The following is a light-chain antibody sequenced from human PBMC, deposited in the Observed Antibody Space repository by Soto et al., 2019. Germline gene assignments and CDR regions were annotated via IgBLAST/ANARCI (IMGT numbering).Light chain of an antibody. V-gene: IGKV3-20*01. CDR2: GAS. J-gene: IGKJ2*01. CDR3: QQYGGSPRYT. CDR1: QSVSRSF. Sequence: EIVLMQSPSTLSLSPGERATFSCRASQSVSRSFFAWYQQKPGRAPRLLIYGASRRATGIPDRFSGSGSGTDFTLTISRLESEDFAMYYCQQYGGSPRYTFGQGTKLEI.